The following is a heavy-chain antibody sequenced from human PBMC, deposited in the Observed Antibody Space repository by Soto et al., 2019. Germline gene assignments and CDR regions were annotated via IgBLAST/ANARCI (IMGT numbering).Heavy chain of an antibody. CDR3: ARAPEVRGVDRVDY. V-gene: IGHV3-21*01. Sequence: EVQLVESGGGLVKPGGSLRLSCAASGFTCSSYSMNWVRQAPGKGLEWVSSISSSSSYIYYADSVKGRFTISRDNAKNSLYLQMNSLRAEDTAVYYCARAPEVRGVDRVDYWGQGTLVTVSS. D-gene: IGHD3-10*01. CDR1: GFTCSSYS. J-gene: IGHJ4*02. CDR2: ISSSSSYI.